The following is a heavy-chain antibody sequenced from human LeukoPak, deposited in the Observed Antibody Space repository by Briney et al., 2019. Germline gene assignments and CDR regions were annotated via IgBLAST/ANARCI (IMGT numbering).Heavy chain of an antibody. CDR1: GGSISSYY. Sequence: PSETLSLTCTVSGGSISSYYWSWIRQPAGKGLEWIGRIYTSGSTNYNPSLKSRVSMSVDRSENQFSLNLTSVTAADTAVYYCAREPPGYGIDYWGQGTQVTVSS. V-gene: IGHV4-4*07. J-gene: IGHJ4*02. D-gene: IGHD2-15*01. CDR2: IYTSGST. CDR3: AREPPGYGIDY.